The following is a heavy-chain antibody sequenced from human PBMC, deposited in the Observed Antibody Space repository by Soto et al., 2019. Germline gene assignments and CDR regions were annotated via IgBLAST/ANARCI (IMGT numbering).Heavy chain of an antibody. CDR3: AKDLYSSSWYHALV. D-gene: IGHD6-13*01. CDR1: GFTFSSYA. Sequence: GGSLRLSCAASGFTFSSYAMSWVRQAPGKGLEWVSAISGSGGSTYYAYSAKGRFTISRDNSKNTLYLQMNSLKAEDTAVYYCAKDLYSSSWYHALVWGQGTLVTVSS. J-gene: IGHJ4*02. CDR2: ISGSGGST. V-gene: IGHV3-23*01.